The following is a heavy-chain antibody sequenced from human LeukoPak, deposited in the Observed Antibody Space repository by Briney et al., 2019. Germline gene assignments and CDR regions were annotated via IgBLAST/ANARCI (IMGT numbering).Heavy chain of an antibody. Sequence: ASVKVSCKASGYTFTSYGISWVRQAPGQGLQWMGWMSAYNGNTNYAQKLQGRVTMTTDTSTSTAYMELRSLRSDDTAVYYCARDPSAYCSGGSCSDVWGQGTLVTVSS. V-gene: IGHV1-18*01. CDR2: MSAYNGNT. CDR1: GYTFTSYG. D-gene: IGHD2-15*01. J-gene: IGHJ4*02. CDR3: ARDPSAYCSGGSCSDV.